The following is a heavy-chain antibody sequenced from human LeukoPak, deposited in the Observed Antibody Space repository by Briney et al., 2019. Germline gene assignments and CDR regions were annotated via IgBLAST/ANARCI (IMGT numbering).Heavy chain of an antibody. CDR1: GGSFSSGSYY. CDR3: ARGLVSGWYRNHYYYYMDV. J-gene: IGHJ6*03. V-gene: IGHV4-61*02. Sequence: SETLSLTCTVSGGSFSSGSYYWSWIRQPAGKGLEWIGRINTSGSTNYNPSLNSRVTISVDTSKNQFSLKLSSVTAADTAVYYCARGLVSGWYRNHYYYYMDVWGKGTTVTISS. CDR2: INTSGST. D-gene: IGHD6-19*01.